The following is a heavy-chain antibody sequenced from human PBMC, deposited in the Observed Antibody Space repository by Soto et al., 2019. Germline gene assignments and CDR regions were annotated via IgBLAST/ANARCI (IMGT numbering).Heavy chain of an antibody. V-gene: IGHV4-4*07. J-gene: IGHJ5*02. CDR1: GGSISSYY. Sequence: PSETLSLTCTVSGGSISSYYWSWIRQPAGKGLEWIGRIYTSGSTNYNPSLKSRVTMSVDTSKNQFSLKLSSVTAADTAVYYCARDPLSRGYNWFDPWGQGTLVTVS. CDR2: IYTSGST. D-gene: IGHD3-10*01. CDR3: ARDPLSRGYNWFDP.